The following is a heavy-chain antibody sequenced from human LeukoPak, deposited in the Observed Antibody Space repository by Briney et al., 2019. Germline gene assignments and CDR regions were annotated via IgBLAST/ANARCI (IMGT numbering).Heavy chain of an antibody. CDR2: ILPIFGTA. J-gene: IGHJ3*02. Sequence: SVKVSCKASGGTFSSYAIRWVRQPPGRGLEWVGGILPIFGTANYAQKFQGRVTTTTDESTSTAYMELSSLRSEDTAVYYCARDHSKYSSLAGAFDIWGQGTIFSVSP. CDR1: GGTFSSYA. CDR3: ARDHSKYSSLAGAFDI. D-gene: IGHD6-6*01. V-gene: IGHV1-69*05.